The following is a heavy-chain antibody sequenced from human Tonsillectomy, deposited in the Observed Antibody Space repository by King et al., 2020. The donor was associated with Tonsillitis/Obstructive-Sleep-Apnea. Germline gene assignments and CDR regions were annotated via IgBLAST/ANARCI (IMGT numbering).Heavy chain of an antibody. CDR1: GGSFSGYY. D-gene: IGHD3-10*01. CDR3: ARGGGSVSSYFDY. CDR2: INHSGST. J-gene: IGHJ4*02. Sequence: VQLQQWGAGLLKPSETLSLTCAVYGGSFSGYYWSWIRQPPGKGLEWIGEINHSGSTNYNPSLKSRVTISVDTSKNQFSLKLSSVTAADTAVYYCARGGGSVSSYFDYWGQGTLVTVSS. V-gene: IGHV4-34*01.